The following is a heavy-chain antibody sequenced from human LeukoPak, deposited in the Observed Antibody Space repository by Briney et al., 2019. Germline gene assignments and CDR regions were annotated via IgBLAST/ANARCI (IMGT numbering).Heavy chain of an antibody. D-gene: IGHD3-3*01. CDR2: ISYDGSNK. V-gene: IGHV3-30*18. CDR3: AKPSSISRSRGLYYFDY. CDR1: GFTFSSYG. J-gene: IGHJ4*02. Sequence: GGSLRLSCAASGFTFSSYGMNWVRQAPGKGLEWVAVISYDGSNKYYADSVKGRFTISRDNSKNTLYLQMNSLRAEDTAVYYCAKPSSISRSRGLYYFDYWGQGTLVTVSS.